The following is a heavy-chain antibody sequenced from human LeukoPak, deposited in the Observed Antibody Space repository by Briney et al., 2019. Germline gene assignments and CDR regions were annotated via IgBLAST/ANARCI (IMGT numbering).Heavy chain of an antibody. V-gene: IGHV4-59*01. D-gene: IGHD6-19*01. Sequence: SETLSLTCAVYGGSFSGYYWSWIRQPPGKGLEWIGYIYYSGSTNYNPSLKSRVTISVDTSKNQFSLKLSSVTAADTAVYYCARAAPYSSDFDYWGQGTLVTVSS. J-gene: IGHJ4*02. CDR1: GGSFSGYY. CDR2: IYYSGST. CDR3: ARAAPYSSDFDY.